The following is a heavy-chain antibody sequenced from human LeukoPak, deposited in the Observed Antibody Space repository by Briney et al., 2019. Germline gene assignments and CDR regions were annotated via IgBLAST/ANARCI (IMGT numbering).Heavy chain of an antibody. J-gene: IGHJ4*02. V-gene: IGHV7-4-1*02. D-gene: IGHD6-13*01. CDR1: GYTFTSYD. CDR2: INTNTGNP. Sequence: ASVKVSCEASGYTFTSYDINWVRQAPGQGLEWMGWINTNTGNPTYAQGFTGRFVFSLDTSVSTAYLQISSLKAEDTAVYYCARINGIAAAGTLGYWGQGTLVTVSS. CDR3: ARINGIAAAGTLGY.